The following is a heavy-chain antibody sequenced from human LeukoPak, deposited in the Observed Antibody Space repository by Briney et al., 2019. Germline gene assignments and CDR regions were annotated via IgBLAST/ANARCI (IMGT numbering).Heavy chain of an antibody. Sequence: SVKVSCEASVGTFSSYTISWVRQPPGQGLEWMGRIIHILGIANYAQKFQGRITITADKSTSTAYMELSSLRSEDTAVYYCARGPSQWFGESAFDIWGQGTMVTVSS. J-gene: IGHJ3*02. CDR1: VGTFSSYT. CDR2: IIHILGIA. CDR3: ARGPSQWFGESAFDI. V-gene: IGHV1-69*02. D-gene: IGHD3-10*01.